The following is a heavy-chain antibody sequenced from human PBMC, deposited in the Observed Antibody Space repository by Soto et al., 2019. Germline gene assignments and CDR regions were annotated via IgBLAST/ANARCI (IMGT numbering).Heavy chain of an antibody. Sequence: QLLESGGALVQPGGSLRLSCAGYGFTFSDYAMTWVRQAPGKGLEWVSFVSASAIETYSADSVRGRFTISRENSKNRLFLQMNDLRGEDTAVYYCAKGSSVVHHMAVWGRGTTVTVTS. CDR3: AKGSSVVHHMAV. CDR2: VSASAIET. D-gene: IGHD6-6*01. CDR1: GFTFSDYA. V-gene: IGHV3-23*01. J-gene: IGHJ6*03.